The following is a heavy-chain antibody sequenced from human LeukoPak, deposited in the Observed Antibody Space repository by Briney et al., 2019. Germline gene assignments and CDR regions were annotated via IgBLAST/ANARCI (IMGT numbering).Heavy chain of an antibody. J-gene: IGHJ4*02. CDR3: ATQRGSYLWGTDFDY. Sequence: ASVKVSCKASGYTFTGYYMHWVRQAPGQGLEWMGWINPNSGDTKYSQKFQGRVTMTRDTSIRTVYMELTRLRSDDTAVYYCATQRGSYLWGTDFDYWGQGTLVTVSS. V-gene: IGHV1-2*02. D-gene: IGHD3-16*01. CDR2: INPNSGDT. CDR1: GYTFTGYY.